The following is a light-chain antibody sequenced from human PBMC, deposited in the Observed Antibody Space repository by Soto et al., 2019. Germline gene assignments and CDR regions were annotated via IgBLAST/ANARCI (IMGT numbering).Light chain of an antibody. V-gene: IGKV1-39*01. CDR3: QRSHTIPYT. CDR1: QPISIY. J-gene: IGKJ5*01. CDR2: ASS. Sequence: DIQMTQSPSSLSASVGDRVTISCRASQPISIYIYWYQQKPGKAPKLQIYASSSLQGGVPSRFSDSGSGTHFSLNISSVHPEDFATYSYQRSHTIPYTFGQGTRLEI.